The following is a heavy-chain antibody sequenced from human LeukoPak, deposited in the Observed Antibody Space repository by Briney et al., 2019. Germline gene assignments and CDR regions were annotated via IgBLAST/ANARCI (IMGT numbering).Heavy chain of an antibody. J-gene: IGHJ4*02. Sequence: GGSLRLSCAASGFTFSSYGMHWVRQAPGKGLEWVAVISYDGSNKYYADSVKGRFTISRDNSKNTLYLQMNSLRAEDTALYYCAKEMVRGDDYWGQGTLVTVSS. CDR1: GFTFSSYG. D-gene: IGHD3-10*01. V-gene: IGHV3-30*18. CDR3: AKEMVRGDDY. CDR2: ISYDGSNK.